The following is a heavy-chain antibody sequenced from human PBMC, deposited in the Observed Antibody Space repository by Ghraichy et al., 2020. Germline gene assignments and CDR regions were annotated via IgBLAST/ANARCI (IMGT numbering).Heavy chain of an antibody. CDR3: GRERDCSSTSCHYYYFYMDV. Sequence: ESLRLSCAASGFTFSSYSMNWVRQAPGKGLEWVSSISSSSSYINYADSVKGRFTISRDNAKNSLYLQMNSLRAEDTAVYYCGRERDCSSTSCHYYYFYMDVWGKGTTVTVSS. CDR1: GFTFSSYS. J-gene: IGHJ6*03. CDR2: ISSSSSYI. V-gene: IGHV3-21*01. D-gene: IGHD2-2*01.